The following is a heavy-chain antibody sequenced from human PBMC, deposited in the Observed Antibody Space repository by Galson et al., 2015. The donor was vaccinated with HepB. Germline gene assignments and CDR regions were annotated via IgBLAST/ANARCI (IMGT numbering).Heavy chain of an antibody. CDR3: ARGGVGGGGVVPAETYYYYGMDV. Sequence: SVKVSCKASGYTFTSYDINWVRQATGQELEWMGWMNPNSGNTGYAQKFQGRVTMTRNTSISTAYMELSSLRSEDTAVYYCARGGVGGGGVVPAETYYYYGMDVWGQGTTVTVSS. D-gene: IGHD2-2*01. J-gene: IGHJ6*02. CDR1: GYTFTSYD. V-gene: IGHV1-8*01. CDR2: MNPNSGNT.